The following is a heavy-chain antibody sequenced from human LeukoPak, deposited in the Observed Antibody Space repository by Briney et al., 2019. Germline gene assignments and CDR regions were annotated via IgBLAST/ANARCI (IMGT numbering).Heavy chain of an antibody. CDR3: ASAPDSTYLLFDP. CDR2: IIPIFGTA. J-gene: IGHJ5*02. Sequence: ASVKVSCKASGGTFSSYAISWVRQAPGQGLEWMGGIIPIFGTANYAQKFQGRVTITADESTSTAYIELSSLRSEDTAVYYCASAPDSTYLLFDPWGQGTLVTVSS. D-gene: IGHD4-11*01. CDR1: GGTFSSYA. V-gene: IGHV1-69*13.